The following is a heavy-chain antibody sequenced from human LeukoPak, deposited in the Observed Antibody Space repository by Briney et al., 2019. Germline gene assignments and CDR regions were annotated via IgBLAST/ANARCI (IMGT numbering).Heavy chain of an antibody. CDR3: AREGTSGTHLNWFDP. V-gene: IGHV4-59*01. CDR1: GGSFSDYY. D-gene: IGHD1-1*01. CDR2: IYGSGST. Sequence: SSETLSLTCAVYGGSFSDYYWSWIRQPPGKGLEWIGHIYGSGSTNYNPSLKSRVTLSVDTSKNQFSLKLSSVTAADTAVYYCAREGTSGTHLNWFDPWGQGTLVTVSS. J-gene: IGHJ5*02.